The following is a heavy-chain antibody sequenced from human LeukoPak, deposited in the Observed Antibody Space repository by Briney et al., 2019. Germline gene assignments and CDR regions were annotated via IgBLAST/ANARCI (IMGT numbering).Heavy chain of an antibody. CDR1: GGSFSGYY. CDR3: ARGQITMVRGVIGFGYYYYYMDV. J-gene: IGHJ6*03. V-gene: IGHV4-34*01. D-gene: IGHD3-10*01. Sequence: SETLSLTCAVYGGSFSGYYWSWIRQPPGKGLEWIGEINHSGSTNYNPSLKSRVTISVDTSKNQFSLKLSSVTAADTAVYYCARGQITMVRGVIGFGYYYYYMDVWGKGTTVTVSS. CDR2: INHSGST.